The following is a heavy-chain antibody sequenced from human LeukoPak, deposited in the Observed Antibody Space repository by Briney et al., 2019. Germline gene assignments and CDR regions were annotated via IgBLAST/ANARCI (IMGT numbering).Heavy chain of an antibody. D-gene: IGHD3-22*01. CDR2: VNPSGGDT. V-gene: IGHV1-46*01. J-gene: IGHJ4*02. CDR1: GYTFTSYY. Sequence: EASVKVSCKASGYTFTSYYMHWVRQAPGQGLEWMGIVNPSGGDTSYAQKFQGRVTMTRDMSTSTVYMELSSLRSEDTAVYYCARAEYYDSSAYNFDYWGKGTLVTVSS. CDR3: ARAEYYDSSAYNFDY.